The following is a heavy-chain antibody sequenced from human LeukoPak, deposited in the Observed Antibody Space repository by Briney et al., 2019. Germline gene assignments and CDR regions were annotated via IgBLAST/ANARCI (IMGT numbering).Heavy chain of an antibody. V-gene: IGHV1-2*02. CDR1: GYTFTGYY. CDR2: INPNSGGT. D-gene: IGHD3-22*01. CDR3: ARGGPQNDNYYYYYMDV. J-gene: IGHJ6*03. Sequence: GASVKVSCKASGYTFTGYYMHWVRQAPGQGLEWMGWINPNSGGTNYAQKSQGRVTMTRDTSISTAYMELSRLGSDDTAVYYCARGGPQNDNYYYYYMDVWGKGTTVTVSS.